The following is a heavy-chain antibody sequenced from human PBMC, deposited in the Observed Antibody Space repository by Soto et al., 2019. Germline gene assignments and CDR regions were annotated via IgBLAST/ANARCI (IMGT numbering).Heavy chain of an antibody. J-gene: IGHJ3*02. Sequence: GESLKISCKGSGYSFTSYWIGWVRQMPGKGLEWMGIIYPGDSDTRYSPTFQGQVTISADKSISPAYLQWSSLKASDTAMDYWARLRGVVVPAATNAFDIWGQGTMVTVSS. D-gene: IGHD2-2*01. CDR3: ARLRGVVVPAATNAFDI. V-gene: IGHV5-51*01. CDR1: GYSFTSYW. CDR2: IYPGDSDT.